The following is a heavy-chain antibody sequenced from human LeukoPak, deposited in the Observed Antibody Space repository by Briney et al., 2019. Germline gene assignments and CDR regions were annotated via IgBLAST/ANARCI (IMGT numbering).Heavy chain of an antibody. V-gene: IGHV3-21*01. Sequence: GGSLRLSCAASGFTFSSYRMSWVRQAPGKGLDWVSSISSSHNNIYYADSVKGRFSISRDNAKNSLFLQMNSLRAEDTAVYYCVRDRSPGYFDYWGQGTLVTVSS. J-gene: IGHJ4*02. CDR2: ISSSHNNI. CDR3: VRDRSPGYFDY. CDR1: GFTFSSYR. D-gene: IGHD3-10*01.